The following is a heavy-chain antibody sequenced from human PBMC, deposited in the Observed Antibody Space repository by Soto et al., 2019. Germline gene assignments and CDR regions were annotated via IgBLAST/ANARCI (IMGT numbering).Heavy chain of an antibody. CDR1: GGSISSGGYY. D-gene: IGHD3-16*02. CDR2: IYYSGST. V-gene: IGHV4-31*03. CDR3: AKSRIMITFGGVIVIPPDY. J-gene: IGHJ4*02. Sequence: PSETLSLTCTVSGGSISSGGYYWNWIRQHPGKGLEWIGYIYYSGSTYYNPSLKSRVTISVDTSKNQFSLKLSSVTAADTAMYYCAKSRIMITFGGVIVIPPDYWGQGTLVTVSS.